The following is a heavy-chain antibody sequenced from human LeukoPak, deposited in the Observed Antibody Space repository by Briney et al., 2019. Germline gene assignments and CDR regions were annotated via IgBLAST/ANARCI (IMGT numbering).Heavy chain of an antibody. CDR1: GGSISTYY. CDR3: AREHMLRGYY. D-gene: IGHD3-10*01. J-gene: IGHJ4*02. CDR2: IYYTGST. V-gene: IGHV4-59*12. Sequence: SETLSLTCTVSGGSISTYYWSWIRQPPGKGLEWIGYIYYTGSTSYNPSLKSRVTISVDTSKNQFSLKLSSVTAADTAVYYCAREHMLRGYYWGQGTLVTVSS.